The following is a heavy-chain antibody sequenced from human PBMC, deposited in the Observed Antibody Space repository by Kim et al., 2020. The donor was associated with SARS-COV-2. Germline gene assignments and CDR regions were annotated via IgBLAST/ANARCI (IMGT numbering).Heavy chain of an antibody. D-gene: IGHD3-10*01. CDR3: ARGFGLAGVSWPLFDY. Sequence: SETLSLTCAVYGGSFSGYYWSWIRQPPGKGLEWIGEINHSGSTNYNPSLKSRVTISVDTSKNQFSLKLSSVTAADTAVYYCARGFGLAGVSWPLFDYWGQGTLVTVSS. CDR2: INHSGST. CDR1: GGSFSGYY. V-gene: IGHV4-34*01. J-gene: IGHJ4*02.